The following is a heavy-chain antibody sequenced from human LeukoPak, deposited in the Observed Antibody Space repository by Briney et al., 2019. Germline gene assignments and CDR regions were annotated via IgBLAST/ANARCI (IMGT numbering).Heavy chain of an antibody. J-gene: IGHJ3*02. CDR2: SRHKAKKYST. Sequence: GGSLRLSCAASGFTFSDHYMDWVRQAPGKGLEWVGRSRHKAKKYSTEYAASVKGRFTVSRDDSKNSLYLQMNSLKTEDTAVYYCARIYNFAFDIWGQGTVVTVSS. CDR1: GFTFSDHY. V-gene: IGHV3-72*01. D-gene: IGHD1-1*01. CDR3: ARIYNFAFDI.